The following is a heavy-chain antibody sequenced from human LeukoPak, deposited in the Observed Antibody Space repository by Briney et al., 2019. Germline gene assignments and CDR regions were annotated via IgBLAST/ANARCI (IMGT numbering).Heavy chain of an antibody. D-gene: IGHD3-10*01. V-gene: IGHV3-9*01. CDR1: GFTFDDYC. CDR2: ISWNSGSI. Sequence: SGGSLRLSCAASGFTFDDYCMHWVRQAPGKGLKWVSGISWNSGSICYADSVKGRFTISRDNAKNSLYLQMNSLRAEDTALYYCAKDIGAGYYYGSALDYWGQGTLVTVSS. CDR3: AKDIGAGYYYGSALDY. J-gene: IGHJ4*02.